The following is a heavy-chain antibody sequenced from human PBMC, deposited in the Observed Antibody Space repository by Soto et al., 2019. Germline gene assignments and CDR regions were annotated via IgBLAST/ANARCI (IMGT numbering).Heavy chain of an antibody. CDR1: GGSISTDGYY. Sequence: ASETLSLTCSVSGGSISTDGYYWSWIRQLPGKGLEWIGYIYHSGTTYHNPSLKSRLSISVDTSKNQFSLKLNSVTAADTAVYYCARGGGYSYGYSDYWGQGTLVTVSS. J-gene: IGHJ4*02. V-gene: IGHV4-31*02. CDR3: ARGGGYSYGYSDY. D-gene: IGHD5-18*01. CDR2: IYHSGTT.